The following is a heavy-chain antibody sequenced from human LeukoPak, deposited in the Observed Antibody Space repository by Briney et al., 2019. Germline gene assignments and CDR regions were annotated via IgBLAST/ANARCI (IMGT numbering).Heavy chain of an antibody. D-gene: IGHD2-2*01. CDR1: GGSFSGYY. CDR2: INHSGST. V-gene: IGHV4-34*01. Sequence: SETLSLNCAVYGGSFSGYYWSWIRQPPGKGLEWIGEINHSGSTNYNPSLKSRVTISVDTSKNQFSLKLSSVTAADTAVYYCARVKVVPAAAKYYYMDVWGKGTTVTVSS. J-gene: IGHJ6*03. CDR3: ARVKVVPAAAKYYYMDV.